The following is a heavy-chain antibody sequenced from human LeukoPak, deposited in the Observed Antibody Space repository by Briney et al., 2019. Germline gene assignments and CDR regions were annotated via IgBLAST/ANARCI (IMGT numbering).Heavy chain of an antibody. CDR2: IYASGST. V-gene: IGHV4-4*09. D-gene: IGHD2-2*01. CDR3: ARLEYQLLSNWFDP. Sequence: SETLSLTCTVSGGSISSYYWSWIRQPPGKGLEWIGYIYASGSTNYNPSLKSRVTISVDTSKNQFSLKLSSVTAADTAVYYCARLEYQLLSNWFDPWGQGTLVTVSS. J-gene: IGHJ5*02. CDR1: GGSISSYY.